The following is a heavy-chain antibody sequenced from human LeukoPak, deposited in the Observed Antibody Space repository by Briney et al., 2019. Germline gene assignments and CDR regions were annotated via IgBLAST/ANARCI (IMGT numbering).Heavy chain of an antibody. V-gene: IGHV3-30*18. Sequence: PGRSLRLSCAASGFTFSSYGMHWVRQAPGKGLEWVAVISYDGSNKYYADSVKGRFTISRDNSKNTLYLQMNSLRAEDTAVYYCAKDQYYYDSSGPRAFDYWGQGTLVTVSS. J-gene: IGHJ4*02. CDR1: GFTFSSYG. CDR3: AKDQYYYDSSGPRAFDY. D-gene: IGHD3-22*01. CDR2: ISYDGSNK.